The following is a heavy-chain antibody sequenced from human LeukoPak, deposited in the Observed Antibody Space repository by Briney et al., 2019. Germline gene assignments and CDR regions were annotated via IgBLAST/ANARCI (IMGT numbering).Heavy chain of an antibody. V-gene: IGHV3-21*01. Sequence: GGSLRLSCAASGFTFSSYSMNWVRQAPGKGLEWVSSISSSSSYIYYADSVKGRFTISRDNAKNTVYLQMNSLRAEDTAVYYCARGGSYSNDAFDIWGQGTMVTVSS. CDR1: GFTFSSYS. CDR3: ARGGSYSNDAFDI. J-gene: IGHJ3*02. D-gene: IGHD1-26*01. CDR2: ISSSSSYI.